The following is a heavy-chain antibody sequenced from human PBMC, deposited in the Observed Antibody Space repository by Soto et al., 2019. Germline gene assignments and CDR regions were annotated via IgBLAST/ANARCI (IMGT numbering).Heavy chain of an antibody. J-gene: IGHJ5*02. Sequence: SETLSLTCAGYGGSFSGYYWNWIRQPPGKGLEWIGEINHSGSTNYNPSLKSRVTISLDTSKNQFSLKLSPVTAADTAVYYCARGRKKRSFLAREWFDPWGQGTLVTVSS. CDR1: GGSFSGYY. V-gene: IGHV4-34*01. CDR2: INHSGST. D-gene: IGHD1-1*01. CDR3: ARGRKKRSFLAREWFDP.